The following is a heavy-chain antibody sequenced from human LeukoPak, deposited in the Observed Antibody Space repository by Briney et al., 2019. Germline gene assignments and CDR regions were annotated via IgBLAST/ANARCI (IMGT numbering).Heavy chain of an antibody. J-gene: IGHJ3*02. D-gene: IGHD2-21*02. CDR2: IYYSGST. CDR1: GGSISSYY. Sequence: PSETLSLTCTVSGGSISSYYWSWIRQPPGKGLECIGYIYYSGSTNYNPSLKSRVTISVDTSKNQFSLKLSSVTAADTAVYYCARDSRRYVVVTAHDAFDIWGQGTMVTVSS. V-gene: IGHV4-59*01. CDR3: ARDSRRYVVVTAHDAFDI.